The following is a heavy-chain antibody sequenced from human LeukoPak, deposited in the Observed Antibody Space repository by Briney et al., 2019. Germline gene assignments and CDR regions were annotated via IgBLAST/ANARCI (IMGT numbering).Heavy chain of an antibody. D-gene: IGHD6-13*01. Sequence: EGSLRLSCAASGFTFSNYVMSWVRQAPGKGLEWVSVISGGGGSTDYADSVKGRFTISKDISKNTLYLQMNSLRAEDTAVYYCAKGNTSSWYIPFDYWGQGTLVTVSS. CDR1: GFTFSNYV. CDR2: ISGGGGST. V-gene: IGHV3-23*01. J-gene: IGHJ4*02. CDR3: AKGNTSSWYIPFDY.